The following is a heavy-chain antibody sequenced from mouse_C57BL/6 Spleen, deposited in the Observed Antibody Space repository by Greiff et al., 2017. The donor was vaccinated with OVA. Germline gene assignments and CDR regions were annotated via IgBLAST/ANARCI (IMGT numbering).Heavy chain of an antibody. Sequence: QVQLQQPGAELVRPGSSVKLSCKASGYTFTSYWMHWVKQRPIQGLEWIGNIDPSDSETHYNQKFKDKATLTVDKSSSTAYMQLSSLTSEDSAVYYCARRAYGSLYWYFDVWGTGTTVTVAS. J-gene: IGHJ1*03. CDR2: IDPSDSET. CDR3: ARRAYGSLYWYFDV. D-gene: IGHD1-1*01. CDR1: GYTFTSYW. V-gene: IGHV1-52*01.